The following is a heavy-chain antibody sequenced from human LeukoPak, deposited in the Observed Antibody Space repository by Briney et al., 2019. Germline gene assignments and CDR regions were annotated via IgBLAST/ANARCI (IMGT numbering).Heavy chain of an antibody. Sequence: GESLKISCKGSGYSFTSYWIGWVRQMPGKGLEWMGIIYPGDSDTRYSPSFQGQVTISADKSISTAYLQWSSLKASDTAMYYCARKTYYYDSSGYYERSGAFDIWGQGTMVTVSS. CDR3: ARKTYYYDSSGYYERSGAFDI. CDR2: IYPGDSDT. V-gene: IGHV5-51*01. CDR1: GYSFTSYW. J-gene: IGHJ3*02. D-gene: IGHD3-22*01.